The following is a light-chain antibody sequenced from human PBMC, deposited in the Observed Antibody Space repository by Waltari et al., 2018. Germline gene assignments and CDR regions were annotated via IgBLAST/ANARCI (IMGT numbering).Light chain of an antibody. CDR2: RDS. J-gene: IGLJ2*01. Sequence: QSVLSQPPSASASPGQGVTISCPGSNSNVGFNSVFWYQLAPGTAPKLVIFRDSQRPSGVPGRFSGSKSGTSASLAISGLRSEDEADYYCASWDQSLRGVVFGGGTKLTVL. CDR3: ASWDQSLRGVV. V-gene: IGLV1-47*01. CDR1: NSNVGFNS.